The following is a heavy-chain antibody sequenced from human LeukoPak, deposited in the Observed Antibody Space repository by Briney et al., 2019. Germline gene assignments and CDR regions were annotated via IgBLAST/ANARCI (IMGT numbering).Heavy chain of an antibody. Sequence: QPGRSLRLSCAASGFTSSSYGMHWVRQAPGKGLEWVAVIWYDGSNKYYADSVKGRFTISRDNSKNTLYLQMNSLRAEDTAVYYCARSLGSGSYPADYWGQGTLVTVSS. CDR1: GFTSSSYG. J-gene: IGHJ4*02. CDR3: ARSLGSGSYPADY. CDR2: IWYDGSNK. V-gene: IGHV3-33*01. D-gene: IGHD3-10*02.